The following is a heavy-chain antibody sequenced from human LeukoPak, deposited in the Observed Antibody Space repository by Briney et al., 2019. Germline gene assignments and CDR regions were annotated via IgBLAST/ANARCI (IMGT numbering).Heavy chain of an antibody. CDR1: GFTVSSNY. D-gene: IGHD5-12*01. V-gene: IGHV3-74*01. Sequence: GGSLRLSCSASGFTVSSNYMSWVRQAPGKGLVWVSRIKPDGSDTNYADSVKGRFTISRDNAKNTVYLQMNSLRAEDTAVYYCARGKYGGYFIDYWGQGTLVTVSS. CDR3: ARGKYGGYFIDY. CDR2: IKPDGSDT. J-gene: IGHJ4*02.